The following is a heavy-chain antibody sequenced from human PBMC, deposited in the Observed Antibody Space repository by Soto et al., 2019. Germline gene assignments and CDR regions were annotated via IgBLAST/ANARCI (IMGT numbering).Heavy chain of an antibody. V-gene: IGHV3-48*01. Sequence: PGGSLRLSCAASGFTFSSYSMNWVRQAPGKGLEWVSYISSSSSTIYYADSVKGRFTISRDNAKNSLYLQMNSLRAEDTAVYYCARDTHYDFWSGFPPLDNWFDPWGQGTLVTVSS. J-gene: IGHJ5*02. CDR1: GFTFSSYS. CDR3: ARDTHYDFWSGFPPLDNWFDP. CDR2: ISSSSSTI. D-gene: IGHD3-3*01.